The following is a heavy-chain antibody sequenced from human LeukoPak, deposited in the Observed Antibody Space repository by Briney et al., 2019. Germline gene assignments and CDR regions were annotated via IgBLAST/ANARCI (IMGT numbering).Heavy chain of an antibody. D-gene: IGHD3-3*01. V-gene: IGHV2-5*01. Sequence: ESGPTLVNPTQTLTLTCTFSGFSLSTSGVGVGWIRQPPGKALKRLALIYWNDDKRYSPSLKSRLTITKDTSKNQVVLTMTNMDPVDTATYYCARLGGYYDFWSGYYPGSYFDYWGQGTLVTVSS. CDR1: GFSLSTSGVG. CDR2: IYWNDDK. J-gene: IGHJ4*02. CDR3: ARLGGYYDFWSGYYPGSYFDY.